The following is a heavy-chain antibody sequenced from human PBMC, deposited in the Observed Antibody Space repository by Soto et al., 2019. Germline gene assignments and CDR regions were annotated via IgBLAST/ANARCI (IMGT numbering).Heavy chain of an antibody. CDR1: GFTFSSYW. CDR3: ARDRGYYDYIWGSYRSRGADYFDY. D-gene: IGHD3-16*02. J-gene: IGHJ4*02. Sequence: EVQLVESGGGLVQPGGSLRLSCAASGFTFSSYWMSWVRQAPGKGLEWVANIKQDGSEKYYVDSVKGRFTISRDNAKNTLYLQMNSLRAEDTAVYYCARDRGYYDYIWGSYRSRGADYFDYGGQGALVTVSS. V-gene: IGHV3-7*01. CDR2: IKQDGSEK.